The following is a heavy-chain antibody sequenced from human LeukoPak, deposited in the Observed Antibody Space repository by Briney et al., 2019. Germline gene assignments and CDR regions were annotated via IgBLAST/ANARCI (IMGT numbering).Heavy chain of an antibody. CDR3: ARVMGDIVVVPAAIDY. CDR2: ISAYNGNT. CDR1: GYTFTSYG. V-gene: IGHV1-18*04. D-gene: IGHD2-2*02. Sequence: GASVKVSCKASGYTFTSYGISWVRQAPGQGLEWMGWISAYNGNTNYAQKLQGRVTMTTDTSTSTAYMELRSLRSDDTAVHYCARVMGDIVVVPAAIDYWGQGTLVTVSS. J-gene: IGHJ4*02.